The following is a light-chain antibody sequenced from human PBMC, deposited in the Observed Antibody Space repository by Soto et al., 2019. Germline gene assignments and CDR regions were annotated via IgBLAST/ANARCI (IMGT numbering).Light chain of an antibody. V-gene: IGLV2-14*01. CDR3: SSYSSSSTLV. J-gene: IGLJ1*01. Sequence: LTQPASVSGSPGQSITIACTGTSIDVGGYNYVSWFQQHPGKAPKLMISEVSNRPSGVSNRFSASKSGNTASLTISGLQSEDEATYCCSSYSSSSTLVLXTGTKVTVL. CDR1: SIDVGGYNY. CDR2: EVS.